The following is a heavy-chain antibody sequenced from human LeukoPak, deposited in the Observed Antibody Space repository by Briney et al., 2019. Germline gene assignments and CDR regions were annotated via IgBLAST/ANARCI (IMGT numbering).Heavy chain of an antibody. CDR3: ARAGYSMDTEYFQH. V-gene: IGHV3-48*03. Sequence: PGGSLRLSCAASGFTFSSYEMNWVRQAPGKGLEWVSYISNSGTAIYYADSVKGRFTISRDNAKSSLYLQMNSLRAKDTAVYYCARAGYSMDTEYFQHWGQGTLVTVSS. J-gene: IGHJ1*01. CDR2: ISNSGTAI. CDR1: GFTFSSYE. D-gene: IGHD5-18*01.